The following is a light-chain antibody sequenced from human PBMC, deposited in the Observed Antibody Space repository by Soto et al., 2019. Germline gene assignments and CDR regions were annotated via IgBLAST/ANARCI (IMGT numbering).Light chain of an antibody. Sequence: QSALTQPRSVSGSPGQSVAISCTGTSSDVGVYDYVSWYQQHPGKAPKLMIYDVSERPSGVPDRFSGSKSGNTASLTISGLQAEDEADYYCCSYAGSYSWVFGGGTQLTVL. CDR1: SSDVGVYDY. J-gene: IGLJ3*02. CDR2: DVS. V-gene: IGLV2-11*01. CDR3: CSYAGSYSWV.